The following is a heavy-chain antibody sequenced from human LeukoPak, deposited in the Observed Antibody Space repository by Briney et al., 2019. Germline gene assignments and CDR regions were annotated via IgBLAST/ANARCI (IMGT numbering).Heavy chain of an antibody. CDR2: IYYSGST. CDR3: ARDRGYSGYGH. Sequence: SETLSLTCTVSGGSNSSYYWSWIRQPPGKGLEWIGYIYYSGSTNYNPSLKSRVTISVDTSKNQFSLKLSSVTAADTAVYYCARDRGYSGYGHWGQGTLVTVSS. CDR1: GGSNSSYY. V-gene: IGHV4-59*01. D-gene: IGHD5-12*01. J-gene: IGHJ4*02.